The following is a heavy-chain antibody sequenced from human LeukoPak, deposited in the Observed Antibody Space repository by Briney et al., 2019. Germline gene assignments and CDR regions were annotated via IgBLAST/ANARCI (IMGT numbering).Heavy chain of an antibody. CDR1: GFTFSSYS. CDR3: ARDQPRLSFYYYGMDV. J-gene: IGHJ6*02. CDR2: ISSSSSYI. Sequence: GSLRLSCAASGFTFSSYSMNWVRQAPGKGLEWVSSISSSSSYIYYADSVKGRFTISRDNAKNSLYLQMNSLRAEDTAVYYCARDQPRLSFYYYGMDVWGQGTTVTVSS. D-gene: IGHD4/OR15-4a*01. V-gene: IGHV3-21*01.